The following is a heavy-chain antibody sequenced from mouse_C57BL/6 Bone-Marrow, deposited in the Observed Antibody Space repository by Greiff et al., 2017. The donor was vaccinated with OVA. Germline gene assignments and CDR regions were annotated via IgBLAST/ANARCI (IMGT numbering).Heavy chain of an antibody. Sequence: VQLQQSGAELVKPWASVKLSCTASGFNIKDYYMHWVKQRTEQGLEWIGRIDPEDGETKYAPKFQGKTTITEDTSSNTDYLQRSSLTYEDTADYYSARAVYYGSKGYWGQGTTLTVSS. CDR2: IDPEDGET. CDR1: GFNIKDYY. V-gene: IGHV14-2*01. CDR3: ARAVYYGSKGY. D-gene: IGHD1-1*01. J-gene: IGHJ2*01.